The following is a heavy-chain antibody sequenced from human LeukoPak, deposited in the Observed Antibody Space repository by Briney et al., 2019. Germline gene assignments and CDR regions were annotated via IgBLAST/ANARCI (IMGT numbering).Heavy chain of an antibody. V-gene: IGHV3-64D*06. CDR2: ITSIGGST. Sequence: GGSLRLSCAASGFTFTSYIMHWVRQAPGKGLEYVSAITSIGGSTYYADSVKGRFTISRDNSKNTLYLQMSSLRPEDTAVYYCVKDDSYYYGSGSSNDWGQGTLVTVSS. J-gene: IGHJ4*02. CDR1: GFTFTSYI. CDR3: VKDDSYYYGSGSSND. D-gene: IGHD3-10*01.